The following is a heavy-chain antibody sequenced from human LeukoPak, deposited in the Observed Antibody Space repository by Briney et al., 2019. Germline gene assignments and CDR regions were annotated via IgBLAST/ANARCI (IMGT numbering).Heavy chain of an antibody. V-gene: IGHV4-38-2*02. J-gene: IGHJ4*02. Sequence: SETLSLTCTVSGYSISSGYYWGWIRQPPGKGLEWIGSIYHSGSTYDNPSLKSRVTISVDTSKNQFSLKLSSVTAADTAVYYCARATAGTTLFEGIDYWGQGTLVTVSS. CDR1: GYSISSGYY. CDR3: ARATAGTTLFEGIDY. CDR2: IYHSGST. D-gene: IGHD1-7*01.